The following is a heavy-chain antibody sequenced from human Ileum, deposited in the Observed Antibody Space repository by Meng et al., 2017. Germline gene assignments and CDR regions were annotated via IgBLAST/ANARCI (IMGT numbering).Heavy chain of an antibody. Sequence: SVKVSCKASGGTFTSSTFTWVRQAPGQGLEWMGKIIPLLDTTNYAQKFQGRVTLTADKSTTTVYMEVRNLTLDDTAVYFCESGTYTKNIDYWGQGTLVTSPQ. CDR1: GGTFTSST. D-gene: IGHD1-26*01. J-gene: IGHJ4*02. CDR3: ESGTYTKNIDY. V-gene: IGHV1-69*08. CDR2: IIPLLDTT.